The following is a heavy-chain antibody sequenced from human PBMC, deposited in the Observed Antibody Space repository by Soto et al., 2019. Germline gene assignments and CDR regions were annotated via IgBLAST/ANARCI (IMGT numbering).Heavy chain of an antibody. J-gene: IGHJ6*02. CDR2: ISSSSSTI. Sequence: PGGSLRLSCAASGFTFSSYSMNWVRQAPGKGLEWVSYISSSSSTIYYADSVKGRFTISRDNAKNSLYLQMNSLRDEDTAVYYCARDENYDSSGRPYVMDVCGQGSTVTVSS. D-gene: IGHD3-22*01. V-gene: IGHV3-48*02. CDR1: GFTFSSYS. CDR3: ARDENYDSSGRPYVMDV.